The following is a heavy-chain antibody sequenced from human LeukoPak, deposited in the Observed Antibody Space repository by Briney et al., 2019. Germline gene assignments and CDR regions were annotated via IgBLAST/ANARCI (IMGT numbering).Heavy chain of an antibody. CDR2: ISSSSSYI. Sequence: GGSLRLSCAASGFTFSSYAMNWVRQAPGKGLEWVSSISSSSSYIYYADSVKGRFTISRDNAKNSLYLQMNSLRAEDTAVYYCARVRGSGWYDYWGQGTLVTVSS. CDR1: GFTFSSYA. D-gene: IGHD6-19*01. V-gene: IGHV3-21*01. CDR3: ARVRGSGWYDY. J-gene: IGHJ4*02.